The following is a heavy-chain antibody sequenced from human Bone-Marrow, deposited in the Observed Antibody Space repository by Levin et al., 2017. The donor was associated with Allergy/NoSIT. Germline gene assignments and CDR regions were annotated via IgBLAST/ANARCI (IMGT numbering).Heavy chain of an antibody. D-gene: IGHD3-3*01. V-gene: IGHV3-7*04. CDR3: ARGPYYDSRSGYYN. J-gene: IGHJ4*02. Sequence: SGGSLRLSCAASGFTFSSYWMSWVRQAPGKGLEWVANIKQDGSENYYVDSVKGRFTISRDNAKNSLYLQMNSLRVEDTAVYYCARGPYYDSRSGYYNWGQGTLVTVSS. CDR2: IKQDGSEN. CDR1: GFTFSSYW.